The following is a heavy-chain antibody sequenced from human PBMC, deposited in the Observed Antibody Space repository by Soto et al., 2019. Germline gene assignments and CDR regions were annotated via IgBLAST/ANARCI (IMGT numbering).Heavy chain of an antibody. CDR2: IYTNGNT. J-gene: IGHJ3*02. Sequence: SETLSLTCTVSAGSLSSYYWSCIRQLAVKRLEWSGRIYTNGNTNYNPSDKGRVTMSVDTSKNQSSLKLSSVTAADPAVYYCARGNHAWDYYGTSGFQGDFDISRKGTMGTVSS. CDR1: AGSLSSYY. V-gene: IGHV4-4*07. CDR3: ARGNHAWDYYGTSGFQGDFDI. D-gene: IGHD1-7*01.